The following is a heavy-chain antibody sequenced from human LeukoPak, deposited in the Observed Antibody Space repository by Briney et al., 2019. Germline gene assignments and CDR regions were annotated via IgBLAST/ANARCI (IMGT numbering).Heavy chain of an antibody. D-gene: IGHD2-15*01. CDR1: GYTFTGYY. CDR3: ARPGRYCSGGSCYGWFDP. Sequence: ASVKVSCKASGYTFTGYYMHWVRQAPGQGLEWMGWINPNSGGTNYAQKLQGRVTMTTDTSTSTAYMELRSLRSDDTAVYYCARPGRYCSGGSCYGWFDPWGQGTLVTVSS. J-gene: IGHJ5*02. V-gene: IGHV1-2*02. CDR2: INPNSGGT.